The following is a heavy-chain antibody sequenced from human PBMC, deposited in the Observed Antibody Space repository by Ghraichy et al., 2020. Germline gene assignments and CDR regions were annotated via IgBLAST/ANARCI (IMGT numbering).Heavy chain of an antibody. Sequence: GGSLRLSCATSGFTFSNYAMNWVRQAPGKGLEWVSAISGSTGRTFYAGSVQGRFTISRDNSKNTVYLQMSALRADDTAVYYCAKDVGGDFWSGLYVYYFDFWGQGALVNVSS. D-gene: IGHD3-3*01. CDR3: AKDVGGDFWSGLYVYYFDF. CDR2: ISGSTGRT. CDR1: GFTFSNYA. V-gene: IGHV3-23*01. J-gene: IGHJ4*02.